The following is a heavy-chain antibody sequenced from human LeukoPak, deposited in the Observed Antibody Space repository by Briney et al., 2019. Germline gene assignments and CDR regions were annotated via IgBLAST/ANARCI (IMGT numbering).Heavy chain of an antibody. CDR2: IKQDGSEK. Sequence: GGSLRLSCAASGFTFSSYWMSWVRQAPGKGLEWVANIKQDGSEKYYVDSVKGRFAISRDNSQNTLHLQMNSLRADDTALYYCAKSLCTDDSCHGGYFDCWGPGILVTVSS. CDR1: GFTFSSYW. D-gene: IGHD2-8*01. CDR3: AKSLCTDDSCHGGYFDC. V-gene: IGHV3-7*03. J-gene: IGHJ4*02.